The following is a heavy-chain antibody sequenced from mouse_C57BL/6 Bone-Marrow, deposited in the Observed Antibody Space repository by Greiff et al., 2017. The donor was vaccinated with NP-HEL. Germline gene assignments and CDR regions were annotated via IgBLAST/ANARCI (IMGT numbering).Heavy chain of an antibody. D-gene: IGHD2-2*01. CDR2: ISNGGGST. V-gene: IGHV5-12*01. J-gene: IGHJ4*01. CDR3: ARHEVTTGNAMDY. CDR1: GFTFSDYY. Sequence: EVKLMESGGGLVQPGGSLKLSCAASGFTFSDYYMYWVRQTPEKRLEWVAYISNGGGSTYYPDTVKGRFTISRDNAKNTLYLQMSRLKSEDTAMYYCARHEVTTGNAMDYWGQGTSVTVSS.